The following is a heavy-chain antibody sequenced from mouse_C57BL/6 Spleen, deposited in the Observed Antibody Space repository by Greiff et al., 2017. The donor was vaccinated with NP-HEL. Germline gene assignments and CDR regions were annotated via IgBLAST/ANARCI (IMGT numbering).Heavy chain of an antibody. CDR3: VRDPDYYGSSWFAY. Sequence: EVKLVESGGGLVQPKGSLKLSCAASGFTFNTYAMHWVRQAPGKGLEWVARIRSKSSNYATYYADSVKDRFTISRDDSQSRLNLQINNLTTEDTAMYYSVRDPDYYGSSWFAYWGQGTLVTVSA. V-gene: IGHV10-3*01. J-gene: IGHJ3*01. CDR2: IRSKSSNYAT. CDR1: GFTFNTYA. D-gene: IGHD1-1*01.